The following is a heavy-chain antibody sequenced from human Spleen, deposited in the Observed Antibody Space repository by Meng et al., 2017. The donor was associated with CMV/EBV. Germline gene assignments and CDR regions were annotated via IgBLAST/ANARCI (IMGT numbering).Heavy chain of an antibody. CDR2: IYPGDSDT. Sequence: GESLKISCKGSGYSFTSYWIGWVRQMPGKGLEWMGIIYPGDSDTRYSPSLQGQVTISVDKSISTAYLQWSSLKASDTARYYCAREKYEGPREYYYGMDVWGQGTTVTVSS. CDR1: GYSFTSYW. CDR3: AREKYEGPREYYYGMDV. D-gene: IGHD2-2*01. V-gene: IGHV5-51*01. J-gene: IGHJ6*02.